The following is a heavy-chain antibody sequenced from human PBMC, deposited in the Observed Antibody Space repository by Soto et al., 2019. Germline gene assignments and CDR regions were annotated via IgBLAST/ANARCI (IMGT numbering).Heavy chain of an antibody. D-gene: IGHD1-26*01. CDR2: ISYDGSNK. V-gene: IGHV3-30*18. CDR3: AKAYSGSYPGFDN. Sequence: PGGSLRLSCAASGFTFSSYGMHWVRQAPGKGLEWVAVISYDGSNKYYADSVKGRFTIPRDNSKNTLYLQMNSLRAEDTAVYYCAKAYSGSYPGFDNWGQGTLVTISS. J-gene: IGHJ4*02. CDR1: GFTFSSYG.